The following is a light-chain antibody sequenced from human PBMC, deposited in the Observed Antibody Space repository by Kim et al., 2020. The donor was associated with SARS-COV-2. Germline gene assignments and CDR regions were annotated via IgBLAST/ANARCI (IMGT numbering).Light chain of an antibody. Sequence: VSPGEIATLSCRASQGVGRNVVWYQQKPGQAPRLLMFDASSKVTGVPDRFSGSGSGTEFTLTISRLQSEDFAVYFCQQYNYRPRTFGQGTKVDIK. CDR2: DAS. CDR1: QGVGRN. V-gene: IGKV3-15*01. J-gene: IGKJ1*01. CDR3: QQYNYRPRT.